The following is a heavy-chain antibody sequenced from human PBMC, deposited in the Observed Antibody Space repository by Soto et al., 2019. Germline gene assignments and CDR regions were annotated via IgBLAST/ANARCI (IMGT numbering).Heavy chain of an antibody. Sequence: SVKVSCKASGGTFSDFTINWVRQAPGQRPEWMGGIIPIFDTANYAEKFRGRVTITADESTSTSFMEVSSLRSEDTAVYYCARNGQQTGYSYGMDVWGQGTMVTVSS. J-gene: IGHJ6*02. CDR3: ARNGQQTGYSYGMDV. CDR1: GGTFSDFT. D-gene: IGHD1-1*01. CDR2: IIPIFDTA. V-gene: IGHV1-69*13.